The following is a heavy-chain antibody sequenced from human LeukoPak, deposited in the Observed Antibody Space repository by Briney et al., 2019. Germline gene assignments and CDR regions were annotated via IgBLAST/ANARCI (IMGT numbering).Heavy chain of an antibody. CDR3: ARDYGGSSPFDY. V-gene: IGHV3-48*03. Sequence: GGSLRLSCAASGFTFSNYEMHWVRQAPGKGLEWVSYISSSGSDICYADSVKGRFTISRDNAKNSLYLHMNSLRAEDTAVYYCARDYGGSSPFDYWGQGTLVTVSS. CDR2: ISSSGSDI. J-gene: IGHJ4*02. CDR1: GFTFSNYE. D-gene: IGHD4-23*01.